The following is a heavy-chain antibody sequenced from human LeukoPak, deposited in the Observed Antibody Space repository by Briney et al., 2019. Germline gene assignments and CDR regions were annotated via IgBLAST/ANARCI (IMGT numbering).Heavy chain of an antibody. CDR3: ARGGRRYYYYYGMDV. Sequence: PSETLSVTCAVYGGSFSGYYWSWIRQPPGKGLEWIGEINHSGSTNYNPSLKSRVTISVDTSKNQFSLKLSSVTAADTAVYYCARGGRRYYYYYGMDVWGQGTTVTVSS. CDR1: GGSFSGYY. J-gene: IGHJ6*02. CDR2: INHSGST. V-gene: IGHV4-34*01.